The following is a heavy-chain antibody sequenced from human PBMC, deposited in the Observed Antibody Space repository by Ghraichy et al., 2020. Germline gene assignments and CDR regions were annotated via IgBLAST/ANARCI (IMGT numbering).Heavy chain of an antibody. Sequence: ASVKVSCKASGYTFTSYAMHWVRQAPGQRLEWMGWINAGNGNTKYSQKFQGRVTITRDTSASTAYMELSSLRSEDTAVYYCARTGYCSSTSCYGDAFDIWGQGTMVTVSS. CDR2: INAGNGNT. CDR1: GYTFTSYA. J-gene: IGHJ3*02. CDR3: ARTGYCSSTSCYGDAFDI. V-gene: IGHV1-3*01. D-gene: IGHD2-2*03.